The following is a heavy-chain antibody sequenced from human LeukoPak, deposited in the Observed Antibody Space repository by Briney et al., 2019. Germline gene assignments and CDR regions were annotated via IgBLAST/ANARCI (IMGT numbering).Heavy chain of an antibody. J-gene: IGHJ4*01. V-gene: IGHV3-23*01. D-gene: IGHD6-19*01. CDR3: AKGIYSSGWSYFDY. CDR2: LSGSGITT. CDR1: GFTVSNSA. Sequence: GGSLRLPCAASGFTVSNSAMSWVRQSPGKGLEWVSTLSGSGITTYYADSVKGRFTISRDNSKNTLYLQMNSLRAEDTVVYYCAKGIYSSGWSYFDYWGHGTLVTVSS.